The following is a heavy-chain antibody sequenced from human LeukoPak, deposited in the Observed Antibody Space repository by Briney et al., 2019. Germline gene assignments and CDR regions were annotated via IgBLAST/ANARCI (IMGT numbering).Heavy chain of an antibody. CDR1: GATFSNYA. V-gene: IGHV1-69*10. Sequence: ASVKVSCKASGATFSNYAINWVRQAPGQGLEWMGGIIPMSDIANYAHKFQGRVTITAHQFTNTAYMELSSLRSEDTAVYYCAVDPDREVEPGLDVWGKGTTVIVSS. CDR2: IIPMSDIA. D-gene: IGHD1-14*01. CDR3: AVDPDREVEPGLDV. J-gene: IGHJ6*04.